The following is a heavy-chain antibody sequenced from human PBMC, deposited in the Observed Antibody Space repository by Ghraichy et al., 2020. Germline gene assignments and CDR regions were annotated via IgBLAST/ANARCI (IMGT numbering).Heavy chain of an antibody. J-gene: IGHJ4*02. Sequence: SETLSLTCAVYGGSFSGYYWSWIRQPPGKGLEWIGEINHSGSTNYNPSLKSRVTISVDTSKNQFSLKLSSVTAADTAVYYCARGRQYYDILTGYYGLYYFDYWGQGTLVTVSS. CDR3: ARGRQYYDILTGYYGLYYFDY. CDR2: INHSGST. CDR1: GGSFSGYY. D-gene: IGHD3-9*01. V-gene: IGHV4-34*01.